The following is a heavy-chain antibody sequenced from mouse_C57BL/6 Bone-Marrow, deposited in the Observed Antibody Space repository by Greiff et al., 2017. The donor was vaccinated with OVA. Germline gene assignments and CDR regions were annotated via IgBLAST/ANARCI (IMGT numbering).Heavy chain of an antibody. CDR2: IDPSDSYT. J-gene: IGHJ1*03. CDR1: GYTFTSYW. D-gene: IGHD1-1*01. Sequence: VQLQQPGAELVRPGTSVKLSCKASGYTFTSYWMHWVKQRPGQGLEWIGVIDPSDSYTNYNQKFKGKATLTVDTSSSTAYMQLSSLTSEDSAVYYCARDRYYGSSLYWYFDVWGTGTTVTVSS. V-gene: IGHV1-59*01. CDR3: ARDRYYGSSLYWYFDV.